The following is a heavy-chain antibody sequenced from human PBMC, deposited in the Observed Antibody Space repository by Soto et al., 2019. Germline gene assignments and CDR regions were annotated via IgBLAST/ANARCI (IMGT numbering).Heavy chain of an antibody. D-gene: IGHD2-15*01. V-gene: IGHV1-69*12. J-gene: IGHJ6*04. Sequence: QVQLVQSGAEVKKPGSSVKVSCKASGGTFSSYAISWVRQAPGQGLEWMGGIIPIFGTADYAQKVQGRVTITADESTSTAYMELSTVRSEDTSVYYCTGHGGRARAGWYYYGMDVGGEGNTVTVSS. CDR1: GGTFSSYA. CDR3: TGHGGRARAGWYYYGMDV. CDR2: IIPIFGTA.